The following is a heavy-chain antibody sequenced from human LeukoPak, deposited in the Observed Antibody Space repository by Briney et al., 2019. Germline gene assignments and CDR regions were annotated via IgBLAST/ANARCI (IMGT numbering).Heavy chain of an antibody. CDR3: ARDLAATIIYYYMDV. D-gene: IGHD2-15*01. V-gene: IGHV1-2*02. CDR2: INPNSGGT. J-gene: IGHJ6*03. Sequence: ASVKVSCKTSGYTFTGYFMHWVRQAPGQGLEWMGWINPNSGGTKYAQKFQGRVTMTRDTSISTAYMELSRLTSDDTAVYYCARDLAATIIYYYMDVWGKGTTVTVSS. CDR1: GYTFTGYF.